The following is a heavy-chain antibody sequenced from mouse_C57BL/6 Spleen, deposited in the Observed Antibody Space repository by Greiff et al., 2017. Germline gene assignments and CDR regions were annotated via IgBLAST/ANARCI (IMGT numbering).Heavy chain of an antibody. V-gene: IGHV14-1*01. Sequence: EVQGVESGAELVRPGASVKLSCTASGFNIKDYYMHWVKQRPEQGLEWIGRIDPEDGDTEYAPKFQGKATMTADTSSNTAYLQLSSLTSEDTAVYYCTRIYYDYEVGFAYWGQGTLVTVSA. CDR3: TRIYYDYEVGFAY. CDR1: GFNIKDYY. D-gene: IGHD2-4*01. CDR2: IDPEDGDT. J-gene: IGHJ3*01.